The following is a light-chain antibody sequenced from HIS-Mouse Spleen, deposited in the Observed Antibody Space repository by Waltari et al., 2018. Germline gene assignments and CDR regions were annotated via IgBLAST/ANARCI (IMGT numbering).Light chain of an antibody. CDR1: SSDVGGYNY. J-gene: IGLJ2*01. CDR3: SSYTSSSTLVV. Sequence: QSALTQPASVSGSPGQSITISCTGTSSDVGGYNYVSWYQQHPGKAPKLMIYDVSNRPSGVANHFSGSKSCNTASLTISGLQAEDEADYYCSSYTSSSTLVVFGGGTKLTVL. V-gene: IGLV2-14*03. CDR2: DVS.